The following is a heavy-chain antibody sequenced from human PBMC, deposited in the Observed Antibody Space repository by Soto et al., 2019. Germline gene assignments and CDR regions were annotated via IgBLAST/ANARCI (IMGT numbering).Heavy chain of an antibody. Sequence: KPSETLSLTCTVSGVSISSGGYYWSLIRQHPGKGLEWIGYIYYSGSTYCNPSLKSRVTISVDTSKNQFSLKLSSVTAADTAVYYCAGGDYSGYYYMDVWGKGTTVT. D-gene: IGHD4-4*01. CDR2: IYYSGST. V-gene: IGHV4-31*03. CDR3: AGGDYSGYYYMDV. CDR1: GVSISSGGYY. J-gene: IGHJ6*03.